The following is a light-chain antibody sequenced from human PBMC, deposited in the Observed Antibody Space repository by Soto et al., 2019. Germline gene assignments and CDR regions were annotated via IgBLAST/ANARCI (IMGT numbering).Light chain of an antibody. CDR2: GAS. Sequence: EIVLTQSPGTLSLFPGERATFSCRASQSVSSTYLAWYQQKPGQAPRLLIYGASSRATGITDRFSASKSGTDFPLTISRLEPEDSAVYYCQQYGSSPRTFGQGTKVEI. V-gene: IGKV3-20*01. CDR3: QQYGSSPRT. J-gene: IGKJ1*01. CDR1: QSVSSTY.